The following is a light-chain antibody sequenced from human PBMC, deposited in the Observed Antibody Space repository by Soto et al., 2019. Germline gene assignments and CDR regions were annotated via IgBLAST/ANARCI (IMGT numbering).Light chain of an antibody. CDR1: SSDVGDSNY. CDR3: SSYTSSVTLYV. V-gene: IGLV2-14*01. J-gene: IGLJ1*01. CDR2: EAS. Sequence: QSALTQPASMSGSPGQSITISCTGTSSDVGDSNYVSWYQQRPGEAPKLMIYEASNRPSGVSNRFSGSKSGNTASLTISGLRAEDEADYYCSSYTSSVTLYVFGTGTKVTVL.